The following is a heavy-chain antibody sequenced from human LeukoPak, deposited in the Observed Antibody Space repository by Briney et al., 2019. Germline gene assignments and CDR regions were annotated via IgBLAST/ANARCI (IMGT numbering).Heavy chain of an antibody. CDR2: IRSDGTNK. Sequence: GGSLRLSCAASGFTFSSYGMHWVRQAPGKGLEWVTFIRSDGTNKYYADSVKGRFTISRDNSKNTLYPQMNSLRAEDTAVYYCARALDSSGDYWGQGTLVTVSS. V-gene: IGHV3-30*02. D-gene: IGHD3-22*01. CDR3: ARALDSSGDY. CDR1: GFTFSSYG. J-gene: IGHJ4*02.